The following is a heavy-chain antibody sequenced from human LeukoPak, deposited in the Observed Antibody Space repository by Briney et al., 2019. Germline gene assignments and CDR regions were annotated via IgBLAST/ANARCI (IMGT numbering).Heavy chain of an antibody. CDR1: GYTFTSYD. CDR3: ARAYYGDFSPY. J-gene: IGHJ4*02. D-gene: IGHD4-17*01. Sequence: ASVKVSCKASGYTFTSYDINWVRQATGQGLEWMGWINPNSGGTNYAQKFQGRVTMTRDTSISTAYMELSRLRSDDTAVYYCARAYYGDFSPYWGQGTLVTVSS. V-gene: IGHV1-2*02. CDR2: INPNSGGT.